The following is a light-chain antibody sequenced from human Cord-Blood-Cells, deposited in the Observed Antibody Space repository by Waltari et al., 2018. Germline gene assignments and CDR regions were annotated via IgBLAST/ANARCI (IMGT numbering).Light chain of an antibody. CDR2: STN. V-gene: IGLV8-61*01. Sequence: QTVVTQEPSFSVSPGGTVTLTCGLSSGSVSTSYYPSWYQQTPGQAPRTLIYSTNTRSSGVPVRFSGSILGNKAALPITGAQADDESDYYCVLYMGSGIWVFGGGTKLTVL. CDR1: SGSVSTSYY. CDR3: VLYMGSGIWV. J-gene: IGLJ3*02.